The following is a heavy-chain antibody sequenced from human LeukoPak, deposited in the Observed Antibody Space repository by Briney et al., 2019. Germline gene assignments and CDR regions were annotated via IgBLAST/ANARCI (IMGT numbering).Heavy chain of an antibody. Sequence: PGGSLRLSCAASGFTFSSYWMHWVRQAPGKGLVWVSRINSDGSSTSYADSVKGRFTISRDNAKNTLYLQMNSLRAEDTAVYYCAKTYVYGSGSLFFDYWGQGTLVTVSS. D-gene: IGHD3-10*01. V-gene: IGHV3-74*01. J-gene: IGHJ4*02. CDR1: GFTFSSYW. CDR2: INSDGSST. CDR3: AKTYVYGSGSLFFDY.